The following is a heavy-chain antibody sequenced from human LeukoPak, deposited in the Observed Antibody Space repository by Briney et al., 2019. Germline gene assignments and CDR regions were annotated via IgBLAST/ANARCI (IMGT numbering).Heavy chain of an antibody. D-gene: IGHD2-2*01. CDR2: INPSGGST. V-gene: IGHV1-46*01. J-gene: IGHJ6*03. CDR1: GYTFTSYY. Sequence: GASVKVSCKASGYTFTSYYMHWVRQAPGQGLEWMGIINPSGGSTSYAQKFQGRVTMTRDTSTSTVYMELSSLRSEDTAVYYCARDTGDCSSTSCYLSYYMDVWGKGTTVTISS. CDR3: ARDTGDCSSTSCYLSYYMDV.